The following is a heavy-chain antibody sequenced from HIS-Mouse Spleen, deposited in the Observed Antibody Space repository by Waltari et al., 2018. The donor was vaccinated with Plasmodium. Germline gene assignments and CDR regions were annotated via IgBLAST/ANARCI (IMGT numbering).Heavy chain of an antibody. CDR1: GYTFTSYG. CDR2: ISPYNGNT. D-gene: IGHD6-19*01. Sequence: QVQLVQSGAEVKKPGASVKVSCKASGYTFTSYGISWVRHAPGQGLEWMGWISPYNGNTNFAQKLQGRVTTTDTSTSTAYMELRSLRSDDTAVYYCARGSAGDAFDIWGQGTMVTVSS. J-gene: IGHJ3*02. CDR3: ARGSAGDAFDI. V-gene: IGHV1-18*01.